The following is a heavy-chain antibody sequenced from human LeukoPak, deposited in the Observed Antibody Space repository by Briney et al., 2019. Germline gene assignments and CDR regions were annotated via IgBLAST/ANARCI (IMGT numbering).Heavy chain of an antibody. D-gene: IGHD3-10*01. CDR3: ARSFGWGIDV. V-gene: IGHV3-13*04. J-gene: IGHJ3*01. CDR2: IGSDGAT. CDR1: GFTFSSHD. Sequence: PGGSLRLSCAASGFTFSSHDMHWVRQATGKGLEWVSAIGSDGATYYPGSVKGRFTISRENGKNSLYLQMNSPRAGDTAVYYCARSFGWGIDVRGQGTMVTVSS.